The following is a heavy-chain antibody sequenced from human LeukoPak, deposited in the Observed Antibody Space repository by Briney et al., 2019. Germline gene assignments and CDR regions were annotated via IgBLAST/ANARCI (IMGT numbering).Heavy chain of an antibody. J-gene: IGHJ4*02. V-gene: IGHV3-64*01. CDR1: GFTFSTYA. D-gene: IGHD3-10*01. Sequence: GGSLRLSCAASGFTFSTYAMHWVRQAPGKGLEYVSAIKNNGGGTYYASSVQGRFTVSRDNSRSTLYLQMDSLRPDDMAIYYCARVQSTVRGIQGPFDLWGQGTLVTVS. CDR3: ARVQSTVRGIQGPFDL. CDR2: IKNNGGGT.